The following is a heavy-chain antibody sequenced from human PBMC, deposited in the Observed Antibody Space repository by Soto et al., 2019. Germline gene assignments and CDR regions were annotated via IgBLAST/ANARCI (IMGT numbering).Heavy chain of an antibody. Sequence: GSSVKVSCKASGYSFTRLDINWVRQTAGQGLEWMGWMQPSTGRTGYAQKFQGRVTMTRDTSINTAYMELTTLTSDDTALYYCARGVSAGVDYWGQGTLVTVSS. D-gene: IGHD1-26*01. CDR2: MQPSTGRT. CDR1: GYSFTRLD. V-gene: IGHV1-8*01. CDR3: ARGVSAGVDY. J-gene: IGHJ4*02.